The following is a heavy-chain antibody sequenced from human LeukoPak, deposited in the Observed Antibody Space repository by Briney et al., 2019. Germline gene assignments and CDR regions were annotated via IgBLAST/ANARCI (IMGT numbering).Heavy chain of an antibody. CDR1: GYTFTSYG. Sequence: ASVKVSCKAFGYTFTSYGISWVRQAPGQGLEWMGWISAYNGNTNYAQKRQGRVTMTTDTSTSTAYMGLRSLRSDDTAVYYCARDDIAGELLLDYWGQGTLVTVSS. CDR2: ISAYNGNT. D-gene: IGHD1-26*01. V-gene: IGHV1-18*01. CDR3: ARDDIAGELLLDY. J-gene: IGHJ4*02.